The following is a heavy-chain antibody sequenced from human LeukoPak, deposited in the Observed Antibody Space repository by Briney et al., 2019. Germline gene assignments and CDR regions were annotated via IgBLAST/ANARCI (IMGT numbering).Heavy chain of an antibody. CDR1: GFTFSSYW. D-gene: IGHD1-26*01. V-gene: IGHV3-7*01. CDR3: ARPAFMYSGSYYFDY. J-gene: IGHJ4*02. Sequence: GGSLRLSCAASGFTFSSYWMSWVRQAPGKGLEWVANIKQDGSEKYYVDSVKGRFTISRDNAKNSLYLQMNSLRAEDTAVYYCARPAFMYSGSYYFDYWGQGTLVTVSS. CDR2: IKQDGSEK.